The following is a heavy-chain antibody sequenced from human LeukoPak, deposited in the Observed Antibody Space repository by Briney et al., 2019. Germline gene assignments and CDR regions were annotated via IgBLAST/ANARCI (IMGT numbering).Heavy chain of an antibody. Sequence: GESLKISCKGSGYSFTSYWIGWVRQMPGKGLEWMGSIYPGDSDTRYSPSFQGQVTISADKSISTAYLQWSSLKASDTAMYYCARRSQSSSWLNWFDPWGQGTLVTVSS. CDR2: IYPGDSDT. J-gene: IGHJ5*02. V-gene: IGHV5-51*01. CDR1: GYSFTSYW. D-gene: IGHD6-13*01. CDR3: ARRSQSSSWLNWFDP.